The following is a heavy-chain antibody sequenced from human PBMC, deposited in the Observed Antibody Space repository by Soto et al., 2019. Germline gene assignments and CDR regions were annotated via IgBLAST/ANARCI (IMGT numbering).Heavy chain of an antibody. Sequence: SVKVSCKASGFSFLSFAVQWVRQTRGQRLEWIGSVVVATGNTVYSPKFQDRATITGDMSTNIAYMYLGSLTSEDTAIYYCAATDFPSPGGGPWGQGTLVPVYS. CDR1: GFSFLSFA. CDR2: VVVATGNT. D-gene: IGHD3-3*01. V-gene: IGHV1-58*01. CDR3: AATDFPSPGGGP. J-gene: IGHJ5*02.